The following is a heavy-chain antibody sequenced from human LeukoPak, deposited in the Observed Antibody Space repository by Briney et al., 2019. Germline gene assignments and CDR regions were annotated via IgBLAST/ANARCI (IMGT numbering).Heavy chain of an antibody. CDR3: ARAGEDDFWRGYASRDFDY. D-gene: IGHD3-3*01. Sequence: PGGSLRLSCAASGFTFSSYSMNWVRQAPGKGLEWVSSISSSSSYIYYADSVKGRFTISRDNAKNSLYLQMNSLRAEDTAVYYCARAGEDDFWRGYASRDFDYWGQGTLVTVSS. J-gene: IGHJ4*02. CDR2: ISSSSSYI. V-gene: IGHV3-21*01. CDR1: GFTFSSYS.